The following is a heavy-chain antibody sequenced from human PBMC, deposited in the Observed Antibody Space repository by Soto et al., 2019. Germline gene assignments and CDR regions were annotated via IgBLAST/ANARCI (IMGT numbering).Heavy chain of an antibody. Sequence: SQTLSLTCAISGDSVSSFSAAWNWIRQSPSRGLEWLGKIYYRSKKYNDYAVYIKSRTTIKPDTSKNQFTLLPNSVTHEDTTMYYNARYSKLLSQYAFDIWGQGTKVTVSS. CDR3: ARYSKLLSQYAFDI. D-gene: IGHD6-13*01. V-gene: IGHV6-1*01. CDR1: GDSVSSFSAA. CDR2: IYYRSKKYN. J-gene: IGHJ3*02.